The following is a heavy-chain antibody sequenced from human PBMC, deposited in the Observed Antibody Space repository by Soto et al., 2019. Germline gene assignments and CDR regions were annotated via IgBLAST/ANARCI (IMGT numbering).Heavy chain of an antibody. J-gene: IGHJ5*02. Sequence: GASVKVSCKASVYTFTSYGISWVRQAPGQGLEWMGWISAYNGNTNYAQKLQGRVTMTTDTSTSTACMELRSLRSDDTAVYYCARGGPKYCSGGSCYSFALGWFDPWGQGTLVTVSS. CDR1: VYTFTSYG. V-gene: IGHV1-18*04. CDR2: ISAYNGNT. CDR3: ARGGPKYCSGGSCYSFALGWFDP. D-gene: IGHD2-15*01.